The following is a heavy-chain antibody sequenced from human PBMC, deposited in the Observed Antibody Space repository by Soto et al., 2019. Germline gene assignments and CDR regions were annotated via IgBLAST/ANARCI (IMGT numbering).Heavy chain of an antibody. CDR3: AREGYPESSSWYVDY. Sequence: KPSETLSLTCAVYGGSFSGYYWSWIRQPPGKGLEWIGEINHSGSTNYNPSLKSRVTISVDTSKNQFSLKLSSVTAADTAVYYCAREGYPESSSWYVDYWGQGTLVTVSS. D-gene: IGHD6-13*01. CDR1: GGSFSGYY. CDR2: INHSGST. J-gene: IGHJ4*02. V-gene: IGHV4-34*01.